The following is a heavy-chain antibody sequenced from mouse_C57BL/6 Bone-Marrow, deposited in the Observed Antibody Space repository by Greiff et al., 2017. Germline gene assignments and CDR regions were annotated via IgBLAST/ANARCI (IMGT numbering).Heavy chain of an antibody. V-gene: IGHV1-64*01. CDR2: IHPNSGST. J-gene: IGHJ3*01. CDR1: GYTFTSYW. D-gene: IGHD1-1*01. Sequence: VQLQQPGAELVKPGASVKLSCKASGYTFTSYWMHWVKQRPGQGLEWIGMIHPNSGSTNYNEKFKSKATLTVDKSSSTAYMQLSSLTSEDSAVYYCARSYYYVSRGWCAYWAQGTLVTVSA. CDR3: ARSYYYVSRGWCAY.